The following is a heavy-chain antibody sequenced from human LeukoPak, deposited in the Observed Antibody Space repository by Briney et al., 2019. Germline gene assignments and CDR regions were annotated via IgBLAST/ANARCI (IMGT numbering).Heavy chain of an antibody. CDR2: INPNSGGT. CDR1: GYTFTGYY. CDR3: ARGPRIHYYGSGSYYNAATFDI. D-gene: IGHD3-10*01. V-gene: IGHV1-2*02. J-gene: IGHJ3*02. Sequence: GASVKVSCKASGYTFTGYYMHWVRQAPGQGLEWMGWINPNSGGTNYGQKFQGRVTMTRDTSISTAYMELSRLRSDDTAVYYCARGPRIHYYGSGSYYNAATFDIWGQGTMVTVSS.